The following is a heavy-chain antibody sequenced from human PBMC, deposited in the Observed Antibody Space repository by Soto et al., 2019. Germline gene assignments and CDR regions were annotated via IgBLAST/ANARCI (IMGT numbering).Heavy chain of an antibody. CDR3: ARHLHPTTGYCPSSSCYHFDY. D-gene: IGHD2-2*01. J-gene: IGHJ4*02. Sequence: SETRSLTCTVSGDSISSSRYYWGWVRQPPGKGLEWIGSIYHRGGTYYSPSLKRRVTISVDTSKNQFSLKLSSVTAADTAVYYCARHLHPTTGYCPSSSCYHFDYWGQGTLVTVSS. CDR1: GDSISSSRYY. V-gene: IGHV4-39*01. CDR2: IYHRGGT.